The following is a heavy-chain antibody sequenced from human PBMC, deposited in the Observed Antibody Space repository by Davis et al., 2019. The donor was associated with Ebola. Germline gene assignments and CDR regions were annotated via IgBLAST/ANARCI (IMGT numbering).Heavy chain of an antibody. D-gene: IGHD4-17*01. Sequence: PGGSLRLSCAASGFAFTRHSMNWVRQAPGKGLEWIAFISSGGDDRYYADSVRGRFTISRDSAKNSLYLQMDNLRPDDTAVYYCSTEFNSVTDGFDFWGQGAMVTGSS. CDR2: ISSGGDDR. J-gene: IGHJ3*01. V-gene: IGHV3-21*05. CDR1: GFAFTRHS. CDR3: STEFNSVTDGFDF.